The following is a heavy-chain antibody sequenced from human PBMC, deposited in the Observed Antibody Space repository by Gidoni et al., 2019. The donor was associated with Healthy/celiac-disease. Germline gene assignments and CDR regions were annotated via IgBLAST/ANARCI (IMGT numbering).Heavy chain of an antibody. CDR3: VSLYLYSYGRLDY. J-gene: IGHJ4*02. Sequence: EVQLVESGGGLVPPGGSLRLSCSAAELTFRSYAMHWVRQAPGKVLEYVSAISSNGGSTYYADSVKGRFTISRDNYKNTLYLQMSSLRAEDTAVYYCVSLYLYSYGRLDYWGQGTLVTVAS. D-gene: IGHD5-18*01. CDR2: ISSNGGST. V-gene: IGHV3-64D*09. CDR1: ELTFRSYA.